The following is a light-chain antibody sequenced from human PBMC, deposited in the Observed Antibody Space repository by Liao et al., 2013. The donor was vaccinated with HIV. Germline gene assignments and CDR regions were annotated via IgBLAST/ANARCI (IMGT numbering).Light chain of an antibody. V-gene: IGLV3-9*01. CDR3: QAWDSSTEV. CDR2: QDN. Sequence: SYVLTQPLSVSVAPGQTARITCGGDYIGSKTVHWYQQKPGQAPVLVIYQDNKRPSGIPERFSGSNSGNTATLTISGTQAMDEADYYCQAWDSSTEVFGTGTKVTVL. J-gene: IGLJ1*01. CDR1: YIGSKT.